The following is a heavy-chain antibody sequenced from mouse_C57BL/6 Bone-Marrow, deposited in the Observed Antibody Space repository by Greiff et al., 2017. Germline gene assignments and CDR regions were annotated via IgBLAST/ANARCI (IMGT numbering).Heavy chain of an antibody. CDR2: IYPGSGNT. D-gene: IGHD1-1*01. CDR3: AGTLITTVVAFDY. Sequence: QVQLQQSGAELVRPGASVKLSCKASGYTFTDYYINWVKQRPGQGLEWIARIYPGSGNTYYNEKFKGKATLTAEKSSSTAYMQLSSLTSEDSAVYFCAGTLITTVVAFDYWGQGTTLTVSS. J-gene: IGHJ2*01. V-gene: IGHV1-76*01. CDR1: GYTFTDYY.